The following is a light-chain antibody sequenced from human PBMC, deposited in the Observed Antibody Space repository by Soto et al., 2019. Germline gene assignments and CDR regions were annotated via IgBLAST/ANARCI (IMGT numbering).Light chain of an antibody. V-gene: IGKV3D-20*02. CDR2: GIS. Sequence: KVMTKSPAILSVSPGESATLSCRASQSVNSNYLAWYQQHPGQPPRLLIYGISTRATGIPARFSGSGSGTDFTLTISSLEPEDFAVYYCQQRSNWLITFGQGTRLEI. CDR1: QSVNSNY. J-gene: IGKJ5*01. CDR3: QQRSNWLIT.